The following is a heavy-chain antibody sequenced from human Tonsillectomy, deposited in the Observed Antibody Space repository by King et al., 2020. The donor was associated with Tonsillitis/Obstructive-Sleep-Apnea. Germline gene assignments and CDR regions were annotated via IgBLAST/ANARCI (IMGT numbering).Heavy chain of an antibody. CDR1: GVTVSSNY. CDR3: SRDSVVAVPAAIPVYYYYGMDV. V-gene: IGHV3-53*01. Sequence: VQLVESGGGLIQPGGSVRLSCAASGVTVSSNYISWVRQAPGKGLEWVSIIYSGGGTYYADSVKGQFTNSRDNSKYTLYLQMNSLRAEDTAVYFCSRDSVVAVPAAIPVYYYYGMDVWGQGTTVTVSS. J-gene: IGHJ6*02. CDR2: IYSGGGT. D-gene: IGHD2-2*02.